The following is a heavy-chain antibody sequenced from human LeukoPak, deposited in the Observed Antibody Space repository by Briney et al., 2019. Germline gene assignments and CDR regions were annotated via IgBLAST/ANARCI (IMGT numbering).Heavy chain of an antibody. Sequence: GGSLRLSCAASGFTLSNYAMHWVRQAPGKELEWVAVISYHGSNKYYADSVKGRFTISRDNSKNTLYLQINSLGAEDTAVYYCARDSVPAAIHGDAFDIWGQGTMVTVSS. CDR1: GFTLSNYA. CDR3: ARDSVPAAIHGDAFDI. CDR2: ISYHGSNK. V-gene: IGHV3-30-3*01. D-gene: IGHD2-2*02. J-gene: IGHJ3*02.